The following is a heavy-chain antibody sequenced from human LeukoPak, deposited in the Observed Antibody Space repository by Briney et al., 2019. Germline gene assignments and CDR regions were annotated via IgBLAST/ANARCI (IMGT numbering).Heavy chain of an antibody. D-gene: IGHD3-16*01. CDR2: INSDGGIT. CDR1: GFTFSDYW. J-gene: IGHJ4*02. CDR3: AKVRWGSDNALDS. V-gene: IGHV3-74*01. Sequence: GGSLRLSCAASGFTFSDYWMHWVRQAPGKGLVGVSRINSDGGITSYADSVKGRITISRDNSMNTLYLQMNSLRAEDTAVYYCAKVRWGSDNALDSWGQGTLVTGSS.